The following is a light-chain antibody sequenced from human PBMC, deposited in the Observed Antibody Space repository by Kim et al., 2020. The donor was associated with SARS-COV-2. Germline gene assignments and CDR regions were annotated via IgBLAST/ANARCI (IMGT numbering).Light chain of an antibody. Sequence: GQKVTNSCSGSSSNVGNNFVSCYQQPPGTAPKLLIYDNNKRPSGIPDRFSGSKSGTSATLGITGLQTGDEADYYCGTWDSSLSSGVFGGGTQLTVL. V-gene: IGLV1-51*01. CDR2: DNN. CDR3: GTWDSSLSSGV. CDR1: SSNVGNNF. J-gene: IGLJ3*02.